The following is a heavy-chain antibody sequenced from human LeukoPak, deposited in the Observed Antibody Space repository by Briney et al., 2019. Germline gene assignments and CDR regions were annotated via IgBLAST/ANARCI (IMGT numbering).Heavy chain of an antibody. V-gene: IGHV4-59*12. J-gene: IGHJ4*02. CDR2: IYYSGST. CDR3: ARDEGYYDSSGYYGRYFDY. Sequence: SETLSLTCTVSGGSISSYYWSWIRQPPGKGLEWIGYIYYSGSTYYNPSLKSRVTISVDTSKNQFSLRLSSVTAADTAVYYCARDEGYYDSSGYYGRYFDYWGQGTLVTVSS. CDR1: GGSISSYY. D-gene: IGHD3-22*01.